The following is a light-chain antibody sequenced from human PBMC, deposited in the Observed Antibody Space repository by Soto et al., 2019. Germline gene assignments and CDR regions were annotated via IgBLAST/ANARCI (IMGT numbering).Light chain of an antibody. Sequence: DIQMTHSPSSLSASVGDRVTITCRASQSISSYLNWYQQKPGKAPKLLIYAASSLQSGVPSRFSGSGSGTDFTLTISTLQSEDLATYYCQQSHSTPAITFGQGTRLEIK. CDR2: AAS. CDR1: QSISSY. V-gene: IGKV1-39*01. CDR3: QQSHSTPAIT. J-gene: IGKJ5*01.